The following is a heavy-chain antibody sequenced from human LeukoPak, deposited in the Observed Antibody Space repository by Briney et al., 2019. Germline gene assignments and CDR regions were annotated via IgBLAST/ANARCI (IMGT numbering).Heavy chain of an antibody. J-gene: IGHJ6*02. CDR1: GDSVSSNSAA. CDR3: ARVPPYSYYSMDV. V-gene: IGHV6-1*01. CDR2: TYYRSKRYN. Sequence: SQTLSLTCAIFGDSVSSNSAAWNWIRQSPSGGLEWLGRTYYRSKRYNDYALSVKSRITINPDTAKNQFSLQLNSVTPEDTAVYYCARVPPYSYYSMDVWGPGTTVTVSS.